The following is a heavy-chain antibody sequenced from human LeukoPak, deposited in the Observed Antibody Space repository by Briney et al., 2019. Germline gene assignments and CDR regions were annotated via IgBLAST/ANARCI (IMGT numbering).Heavy chain of an antibody. CDR1: GGSISSNY. CDR3: ARGVAVTTFDY. Sequence: PSETLSLTCTVSGGSISSNYWSWIRQPPGKGLEWIGYIYYSGSTNYNPSLKSRVTISVDTSKNQFSLKLSSVTAADTAVYYCARGVAVTTFDYWGQGTLVTVSS. V-gene: IGHV4-59*01. D-gene: IGHD4-17*01. CDR2: IYYSGST. J-gene: IGHJ4*02.